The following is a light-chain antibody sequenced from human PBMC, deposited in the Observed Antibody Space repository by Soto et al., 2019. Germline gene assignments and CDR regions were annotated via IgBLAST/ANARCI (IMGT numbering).Light chain of an antibody. CDR3: GTWDSSLSAGL. V-gene: IGLV1-51*01. CDR2: DNN. J-gene: IGLJ2*01. Sequence: QAVVTQPPSVSAAPGQKVTISCSGSTSNIGDNFVSWYQQFPGTAPKLLIYDNNKRPSGIPDRFSGSKSGTSATLGITGLQTGDEADYYCGTWDSSLSAGLFGGGTKLTVL. CDR1: TSNIGDNF.